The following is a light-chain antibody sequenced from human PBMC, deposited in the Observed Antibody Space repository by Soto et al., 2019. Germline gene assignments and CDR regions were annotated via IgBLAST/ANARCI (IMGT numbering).Light chain of an antibody. CDR1: SSDVGYYNY. Sequence: QSALTQPRSVSGSPGQAVTISCTGNSSDVGYYNYVSWYQQHPGKVPKLMIYDVGKRPSGVPDRFSGSKSGNTASLTISGLQAEDEADYYCCSYAGSYEVFGGGTKVTVL. J-gene: IGLJ2*01. V-gene: IGLV2-11*01. CDR2: DVG. CDR3: CSYAGSYEV.